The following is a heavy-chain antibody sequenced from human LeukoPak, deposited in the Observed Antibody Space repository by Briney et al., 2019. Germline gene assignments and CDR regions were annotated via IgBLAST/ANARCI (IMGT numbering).Heavy chain of an antibody. CDR1: GFTFSSYS. Sequence: PGGSLRLSCAASGFTFSSYSMNWVRQAPGKGLEWVSSISSSSSYIYYADSVKGRFTISRDNAKNSLYLQMNSLRAEDTAVYYCARDGLSSTSTLFDYWGQGTLVTVSS. CDR2: ISSSSSYI. V-gene: IGHV3-21*01. D-gene: IGHD2-2*01. CDR3: ARDGLSSTSTLFDY. J-gene: IGHJ4*02.